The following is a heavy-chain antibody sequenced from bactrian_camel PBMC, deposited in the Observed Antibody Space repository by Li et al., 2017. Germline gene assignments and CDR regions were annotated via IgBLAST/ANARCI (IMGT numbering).Heavy chain of an antibody. D-gene: IGHD6*01. CDR1: GDTISRYC. CDR3: ASDRMRPCRRVIYGGTWSGLGY. Sequence: HVQLVESGGGSVQVGESLLLSCVASGDTISRYCMGWIRQAPGKEREVVASVGRDGRTSYADSVKDQFTISQNNAKSTLYLQMNSLKPEDTAMYYCASDRMRPCRRVIYGGTWSGLGYLGQGTQVTVS. J-gene: IGHJ4*01. CDR2: VGRDGRT. V-gene: IGHV3S55*01.